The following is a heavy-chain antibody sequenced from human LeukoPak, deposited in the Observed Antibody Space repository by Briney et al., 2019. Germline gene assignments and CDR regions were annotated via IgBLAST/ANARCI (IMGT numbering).Heavy chain of an antibody. CDR1: GYTFTGYY. J-gene: IGHJ4*02. D-gene: IGHD6-19*01. Sequence: GASVKVSCKASGYTFTGYYMHWVRQAPGQGLEWMGWINPNSGGTNYAQKLQGRVTMTTDTSTSTAYMELRSLRSDDTAVYYCARDRRGWEVAGDYWGQGTLVTVSS. V-gene: IGHV1-2*02. CDR3: ARDRRGWEVAGDY. CDR2: INPNSGGT.